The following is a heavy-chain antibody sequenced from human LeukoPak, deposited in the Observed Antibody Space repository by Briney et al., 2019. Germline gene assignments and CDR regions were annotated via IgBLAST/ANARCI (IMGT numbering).Heavy chain of an antibody. D-gene: IGHD5-18*01. J-gene: IGHJ4*02. V-gene: IGHV4-4*07. Sequence: SETLSLTCTVSGGSISSYYWSWIRQPAGKGLEWIGRIYTSGSTNYNPSLKSRVTISVDTSKNQFSLKLSSVTAADTAVYYCARQIQLMTHFDYWGQGTLVTVSS. CDR3: ARQIQLMTHFDY. CDR2: IYTSGST. CDR1: GGSISSYY.